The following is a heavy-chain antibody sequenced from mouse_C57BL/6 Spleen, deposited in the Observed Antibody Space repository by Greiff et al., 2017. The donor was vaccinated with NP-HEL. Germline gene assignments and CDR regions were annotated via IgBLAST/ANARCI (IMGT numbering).Heavy chain of an antibody. CDR2: ISYSGST. CDR1: GYSITSDY. Sequence: DVMLVESGPGLAKPSQTLSLTCSVTGYSITSDYWNWIRKFPGNKLEYMGYISYSGSTYYNLSLKSRISITRDTSKNQYYLQLNSVTTEDTATYYCARYRGITTVGPYFDYWGQGTTLTVSS. J-gene: IGHJ2*01. D-gene: IGHD1-1*01. CDR3: ARYRGITTVGPYFDY. V-gene: IGHV3-8*01.